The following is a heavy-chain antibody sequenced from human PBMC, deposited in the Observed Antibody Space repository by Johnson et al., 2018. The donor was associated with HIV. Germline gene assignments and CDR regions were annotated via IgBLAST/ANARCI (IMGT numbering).Heavy chain of an antibody. J-gene: IGHJ3*02. CDR3: ARYMGREYYSGGDAFDI. Sequence: QVKLVESGGGVVQPGRSLRLSCAASGFTFSSYAMHWVRQAPGKGLEWVAVISYDGSNKYYADSVKGRFTISRDNSKNTLYLQMNSLRAEDTAVYYCARYMGREYYSGGDAFDIWGQGTMVTVSS. D-gene: IGHD2-21*01. V-gene: IGHV3-30-3*01. CDR1: GFTFSSYA. CDR2: ISYDGSNK.